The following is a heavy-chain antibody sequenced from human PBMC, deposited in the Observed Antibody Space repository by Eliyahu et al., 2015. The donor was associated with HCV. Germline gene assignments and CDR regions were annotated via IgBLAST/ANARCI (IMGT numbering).Heavy chain of an antibody. D-gene: IGHD2-15*01. V-gene: IGHV3-48*03. CDR1: GFTFSHYD. Sequence: SGGGLVQPGESLRLSCIGSGFTFSHYDINWVRQAPGKGLEWISYISNSANSLYYADFVKGRFTISRDNAKNSVYLQMNSLXAEDTGVYYCARKYCSGGDCYRFGYWGQGTLVTVSS. CDR2: ISNSANSL. CDR3: ARKYCSGGDCYRFGY. J-gene: IGHJ4*02.